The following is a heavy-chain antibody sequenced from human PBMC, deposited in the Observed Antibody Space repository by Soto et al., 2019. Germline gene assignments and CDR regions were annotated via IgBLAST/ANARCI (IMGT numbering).Heavy chain of an antibody. D-gene: IGHD3-16*01. CDR1: GGSISSGGYY. V-gene: IGHV4-31*03. CDR2: IYYSGST. Sequence: SETLSLTCTVSGGSISSGGYYWSWIRQHPGRGLEWIGYIYYSGSTYYNPSLKSRVTISVDTSKNQFSLKLSSVTAADTAVYYCARSSGGTENFDYWGQGTLVTAPQ. CDR3: ARSSGGTENFDY. J-gene: IGHJ4*02.